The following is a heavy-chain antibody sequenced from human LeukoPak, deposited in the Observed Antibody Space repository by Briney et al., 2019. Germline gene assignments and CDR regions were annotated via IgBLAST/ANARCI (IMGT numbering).Heavy chain of an antibody. CDR2: IKQDGSEK. CDR3: ARDNPPDY. Sequence: GESLRLSCVASGLTFSSSWMSWVRQAPGKGLKWVANIKQDGSEKSYVESVRGRFTISRDNAKNSLYLQLNSLRAEDTALYYCARDNPPDYWGQGTLVTVSS. J-gene: IGHJ4*02. V-gene: IGHV3-7*03. CDR1: GLTFSSSW.